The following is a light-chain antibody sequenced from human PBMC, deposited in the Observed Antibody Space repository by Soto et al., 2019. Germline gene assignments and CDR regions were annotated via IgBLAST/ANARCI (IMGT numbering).Light chain of an antibody. V-gene: IGKV3-15*01. Sequence: EIVMTQSPATLSVSPGERATLSCRASQSVNSNFAWYQQKPGQAPSLLIYGASTMATGGPARCSGSGSGTEFTRTISSMQSKDFAIYYWQQYNNWSPYNVGQGTKL. J-gene: IGKJ2*01. CDR1: QSVNSN. CDR3: QQYNNWSPYN. CDR2: GAS.